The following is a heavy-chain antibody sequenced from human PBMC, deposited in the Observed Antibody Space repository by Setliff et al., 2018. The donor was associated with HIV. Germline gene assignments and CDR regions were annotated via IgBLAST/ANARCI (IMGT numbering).Heavy chain of an antibody. D-gene: IGHD3-22*01. CDR3: ARGSRLDDSSGYYNY. J-gene: IGHJ4*02. V-gene: IGHV4-34*01. CDR1: GGSFSGYY. Sequence: KASETLSLTCAVYGGSFSGYYWSWIRQPPGKGLEWIGEINHSGSTNYNPSLESRVTISVDTSKSQFSLKLTSVTAADTAMYYCARGSRLDDSSGYYNYWGQGTLVTVS. CDR2: INHSGST.